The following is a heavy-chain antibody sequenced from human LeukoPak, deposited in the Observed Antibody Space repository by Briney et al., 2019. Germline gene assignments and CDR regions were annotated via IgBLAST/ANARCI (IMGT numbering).Heavy chain of an antibody. CDR3: ALLAVASDFDY. CDR1: GFPFSFYE. D-gene: IGHD6-19*01. J-gene: IGHJ4*02. Sequence: GGSLRLSCAVSGFPFSFYEMNWVRQAPGKGLEWVSNIGASGTTKYYADSVKGRFSISRDNAKTSLYLQMNSLRVDDTAVYYCALLAVASDFDYWGQEALVTVSP. CDR2: IGASGTTK. V-gene: IGHV3-48*03.